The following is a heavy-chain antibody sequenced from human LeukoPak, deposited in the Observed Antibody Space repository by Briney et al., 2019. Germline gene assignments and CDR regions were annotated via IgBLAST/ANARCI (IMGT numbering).Heavy chain of an antibody. CDR1: GFTFSSYA. CDR2: ITSGCTT. V-gene: IGHV3-23*01. CDR3: AGRDVSGKAGYFFDY. D-gene: IGHD5-24*01. Sequence: PGPSLRLSCGASGFTFSSYAKNWVRQAPGKGLEWVTTITSGCTTYYAGAGKGRFTISRDNSKNPLCLQMNTLRTADTAVYYGAGRDVSGKAGYFFDYWGQGTLVTVSS. J-gene: IGHJ4*02.